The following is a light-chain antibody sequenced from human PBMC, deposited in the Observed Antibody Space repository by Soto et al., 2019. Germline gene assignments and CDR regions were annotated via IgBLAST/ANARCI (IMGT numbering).Light chain of an antibody. CDR2: TTS. Sequence: DIQMTQSPSSLSASVGDRVTITCRASQGIRNDLSWYQQKPGRAPKRLIYTTSTLESGVPSRFSGSGSGIAFPLTISGLQPEDFATYYCPQHNTYPLTFGGGTKVAIK. J-gene: IGKJ4*01. CDR1: QGIRND. V-gene: IGKV1-17*01. CDR3: PQHNTYPLT.